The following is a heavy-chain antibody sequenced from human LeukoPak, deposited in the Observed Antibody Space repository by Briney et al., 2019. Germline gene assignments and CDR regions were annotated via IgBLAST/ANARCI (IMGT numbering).Heavy chain of an antibody. CDR1: EFTFTNYA. J-gene: IGHJ4*02. CDR2: ISYDGSNI. CDR3: ARDLGPTYCILDY. D-gene: IGHD2-15*01. V-gene: IGHV3-30-3*01. Sequence: GGSLRLSCAASEFTFTNYAFHWVRQAPGKGLEWVAFISYDGSNIFYADSVKGRFTISRDDSKSTLSLQMNGLRAEDTAVYYCARDLGPTYCILDYWGQGTLVIVSS.